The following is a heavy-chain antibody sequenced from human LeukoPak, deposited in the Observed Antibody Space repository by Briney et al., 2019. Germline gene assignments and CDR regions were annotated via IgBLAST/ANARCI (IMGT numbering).Heavy chain of an antibody. V-gene: IGHV5-51*01. CDR3: ARATVTTIALIDY. Sequence: GESVKISCKGSGYSFTNYWIGWVRQMPGKGLEWMGIIYPGDSDTRYSPSFQGQVTISADKSITTAYLQWSSLKASDTAMYYCARATVTTIALIDYWGQGTLVTVSS. CDR1: GYSFTNYW. D-gene: IGHD4-17*01. J-gene: IGHJ4*02. CDR2: IYPGDSDT.